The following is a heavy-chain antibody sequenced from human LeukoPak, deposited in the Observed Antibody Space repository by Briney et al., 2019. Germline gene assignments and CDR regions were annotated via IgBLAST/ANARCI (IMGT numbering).Heavy chain of an antibody. CDR2: INAGNGNT. J-gene: IGHJ6*02. D-gene: IGHD1-14*01. V-gene: IGHV1-3*01. CDR3: AASPTIYGMDV. Sequence: GASVKVSCKASGYTFTSYAMHWVRQAPGQRLEWMGWINAGNGNTKYSQRFQGRVTITRDTSASTAYMELSSLRSEDTAVYYCAASPTIYGMDVWGQGTTVTVSS. CDR1: GYTFTSYA.